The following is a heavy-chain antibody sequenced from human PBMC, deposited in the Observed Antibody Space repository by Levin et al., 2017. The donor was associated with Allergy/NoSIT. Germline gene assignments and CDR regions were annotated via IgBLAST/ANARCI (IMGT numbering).Heavy chain of an antibody. Sequence: GGSLRLSCTASGFTFSTYGMSWVRQAPGKGLEWVSGISERGGSTYYADSVKGRFTISRDNSKNTLYLQMNSLRAEDTAIYYCAKDTTALSAGPYFDYWGQGTLVTVSS. CDR3: AKDTTALSAGPYFDY. CDR2: ISERGGST. D-gene: IGHD1-14*01. J-gene: IGHJ4*02. V-gene: IGHV3-23*01. CDR1: GFTFSTYG.